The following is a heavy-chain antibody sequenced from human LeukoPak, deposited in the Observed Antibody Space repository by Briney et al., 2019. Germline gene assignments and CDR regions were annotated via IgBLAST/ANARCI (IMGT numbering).Heavy chain of an antibody. D-gene: IGHD3-16*01. CDR3: ARSVGGSYYMDV. V-gene: IGHV4-28*06. CDR2: IYYSGST. Sequence: KPSDTLSLTCAVSGYSISSSNWWGWIRQPPGKGLEWIGYIYYSGSTNYNPSLKSRVTMSVDTSKNQFSLKLSSVTALDTAVYYCARSVGGSYYMDVWGKGTTVTVSS. CDR1: GYSISSSNW. J-gene: IGHJ6*03.